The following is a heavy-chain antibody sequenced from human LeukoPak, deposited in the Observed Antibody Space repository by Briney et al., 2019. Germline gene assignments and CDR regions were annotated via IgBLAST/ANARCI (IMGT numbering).Heavy chain of an antibody. Sequence: PGGSLRLSCAASGFTVSDNYIAWVRQAPGKGLEWVSVIYSSGNSYNADSVRGRFSISRDNSGNMVYLQMNSLRADDTAVYYCARGFCSTTHCLSQFDPWGQGTLVTVSS. CDR3: ARGFCSTTHCLSQFDP. J-gene: IGHJ5*02. D-gene: IGHD2-2*01. V-gene: IGHV3-53*01. CDR2: IYSSGNS. CDR1: GFTVSDNY.